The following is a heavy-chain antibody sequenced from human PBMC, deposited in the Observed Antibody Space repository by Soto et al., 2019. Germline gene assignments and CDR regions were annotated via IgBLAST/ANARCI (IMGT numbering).Heavy chain of an antibody. Sequence: QVQLVQSGAEVKKPGSSVKVSCKASGGTFSSYAISWVRQAPGQGLEWMGGIIPIFGTANYAQKFQGRVTITADESMSTAYMELSSLRSEDTAVYYCARDRVGYCSGGCCYSSLDYWGQGTLVTVSS. CDR3: ARDRVGYCSGGCCYSSLDY. J-gene: IGHJ4*02. CDR1: GGTFSSYA. CDR2: IIPIFGTA. D-gene: IGHD2-15*01. V-gene: IGHV1-69*12.